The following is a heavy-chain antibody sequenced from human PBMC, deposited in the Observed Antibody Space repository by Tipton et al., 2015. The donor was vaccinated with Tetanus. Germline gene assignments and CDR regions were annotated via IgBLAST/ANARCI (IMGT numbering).Heavy chain of an antibody. CDR3: ARSESRIAPRIPWGMDI. CDR1: GFTFRNYW. V-gene: IGHV3-11*01. J-gene: IGHJ6*02. D-gene: IGHD6-6*01. CDR2: ISHTGTTT. Sequence: SLRLSCAASGFTFRNYWMHWVRQAPGKGLEWISYISHTGTTTYYSASVMGRLTVSRDNTKNSLYLEIDSLRAEDTAVYYCARSESRIAPRIPWGMDIWGQGTTVTVSS.